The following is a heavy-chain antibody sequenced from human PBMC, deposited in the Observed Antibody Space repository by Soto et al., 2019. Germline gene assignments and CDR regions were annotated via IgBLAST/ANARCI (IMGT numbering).Heavy chain of an antibody. Sequence: NPSETLSLTCAVYGGSLSGYYWSWIRQPPGKGLEWIGEINHRGITHYSPSLKSRVTILVDTSKNQFSLNLSSVTAADTAVYYCAILTTLMPPDYWVQGTLVTVSS. D-gene: IGHD4-17*01. CDR1: GGSLSGYY. CDR2: INHRGIT. J-gene: IGHJ4*02. V-gene: IGHV4-34*01. CDR3: AILTTLMPPDY.